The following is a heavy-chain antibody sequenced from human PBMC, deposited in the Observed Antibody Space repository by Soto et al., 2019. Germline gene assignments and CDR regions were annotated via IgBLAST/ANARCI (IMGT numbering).Heavy chain of an antibody. D-gene: IGHD2-2*01. J-gene: IGHJ4*02. CDR2: IYYSGST. CDR1: GGSISSYY. CDR3: AREVSSCSSTSCYAYFDY. V-gene: IGHV4-59*01. Sequence: SETLSLTCTVSGGSISSYYLSWIRQPPGKGLEWIGYIYYSGSTNYNPSLKSRVTISVDTSKNQFSLKLSSVTAADTAVYYCAREVSSCSSTSCYAYFDYWGQGTLVTVSS.